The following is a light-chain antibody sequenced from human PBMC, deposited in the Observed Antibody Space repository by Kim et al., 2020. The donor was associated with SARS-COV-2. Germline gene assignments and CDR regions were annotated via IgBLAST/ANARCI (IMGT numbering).Light chain of an antibody. J-gene: IGKJ1*01. V-gene: IGKV1-6*01. CDR1: QAIRNE. Sequence: ASTGDRVTITCRASQAIRNELGLYQQKPGKAPKVLIYAASTLQSGVSSRFSGSGSGTDFTLTISSLQPEDFATYYCLQDSRYPRTFGQGTKVDIK. CDR2: AAS. CDR3: LQDSRYPRT.